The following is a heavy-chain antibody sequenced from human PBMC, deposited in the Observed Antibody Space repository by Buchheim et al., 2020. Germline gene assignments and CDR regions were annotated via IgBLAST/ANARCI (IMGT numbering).Heavy chain of an antibody. Sequence: QVQLVESGGGVVQPGRSLRLSCAASGFTFSSYGMHWVRQAPGKGLEWVAVISYDGSNKYYADSVKGRFTISRDNSKNTLYRQMNSLRAEDTAVYYCAILHESAGNYYFDYWGQGTL. CDR1: GFTFSSYG. J-gene: IGHJ4*02. CDR3: AILHESAGNYYFDY. V-gene: IGHV3-30*03. D-gene: IGHD4-23*01. CDR2: ISYDGSNK.